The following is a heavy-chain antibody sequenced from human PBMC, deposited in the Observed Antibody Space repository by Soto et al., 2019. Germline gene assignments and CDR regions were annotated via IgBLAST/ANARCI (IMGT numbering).Heavy chain of an antibody. D-gene: IGHD2-21*02. V-gene: IGHV1-18*04. CDR2: ISAYNGNT. CDR3: AILDVVVTAIRSPIDY. Sequence: ASVKVSCKASGYTFTSYGISWVRQAPGQGLEWMGWISAYNGNTNYAQKLQGRVTMTTDTSTSTAYMELRSLRSDDTAVYYCAILDVVVTAIRSPIDYWGQGTLVTVSS. J-gene: IGHJ4*02. CDR1: GYTFTSYG.